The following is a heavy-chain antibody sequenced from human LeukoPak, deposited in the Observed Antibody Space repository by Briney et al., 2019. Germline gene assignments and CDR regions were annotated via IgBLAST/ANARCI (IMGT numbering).Heavy chain of an antibody. D-gene: IGHD3-10*01. V-gene: IGHV3-23*01. CDR2: ISGSGGST. CDR1: GFTFSSYA. Sequence: GGSLRLSCAASGFTFSSYAMSWVRQAPGKGLEWVSAISGSGGSTYYADSVEGRFTISRDNSKNTLYLQMNSLRAEDTAVYYCAKDLLLWFGELLGYFDYWGQGTLVTVSS. J-gene: IGHJ4*02. CDR3: AKDLLLWFGELLGYFDY.